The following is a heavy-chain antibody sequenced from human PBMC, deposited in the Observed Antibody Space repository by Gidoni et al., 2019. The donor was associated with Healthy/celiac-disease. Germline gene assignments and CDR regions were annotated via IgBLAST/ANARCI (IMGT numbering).Heavy chain of an antibody. D-gene: IGHD2-15*01. Sequence: EVQLVESGGGLVQPGGSLRLSCAASGFTFSRYWMSWARQAPGKGLGWVANIKQDGSEKYYVDSVKGRFTISRDNAKNSLYLQMNSLRAEDTAVYYCARVLGYCSGGSCYSYYYYYYGMDVWGQGTTVTVSS. V-gene: IGHV3-7*01. J-gene: IGHJ6*02. CDR1: GFTFSRYW. CDR2: IKQDGSEK. CDR3: ARVLGYCSGGSCYSYYYYYYGMDV.